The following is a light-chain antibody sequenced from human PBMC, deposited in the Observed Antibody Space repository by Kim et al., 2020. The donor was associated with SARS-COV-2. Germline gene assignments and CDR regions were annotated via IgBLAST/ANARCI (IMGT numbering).Light chain of an antibody. CDR1: TGAVTSGYF. V-gene: IGLV7-43*01. Sequence: QAAVTQEPSLTVSPGGTVTLTCAPSTGAVTSGYFPNWFQQKPGQAPRTLLYSTSNKHSGTPARFSGSLFGGKAALTLSGVQPEDEAEYYCLLYYGGAWVFGGGTQLTVL. CDR2: STS. CDR3: LLYYGGAWV. J-gene: IGLJ3*02.